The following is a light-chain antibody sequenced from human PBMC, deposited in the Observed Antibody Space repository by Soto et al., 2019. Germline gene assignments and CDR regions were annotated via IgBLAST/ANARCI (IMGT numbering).Light chain of an antibody. CDR3: CSYAGSHFL. CDR1: SSDAGGYNY. J-gene: IGLJ2*01. V-gene: IGLV2-11*01. Sequence: QSVLTQPRSVSGSPGQSVTISCTGTSSDAGGYNYVSWYQQHPGKAPKLMIYDVSQRPSGVPDRFSGSKSGNTASLTISGLQHEDEADYYCCSYAGSHFLFGGGTKLTVL. CDR2: DVS.